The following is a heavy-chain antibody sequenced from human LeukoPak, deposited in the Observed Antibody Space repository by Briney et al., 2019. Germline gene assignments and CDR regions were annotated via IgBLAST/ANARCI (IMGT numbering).Heavy chain of an antibody. J-gene: IGHJ4*02. CDR1: GYSFSDYW. CDR3: AQGVSSDYFEY. V-gene: IGHV5-51*01. D-gene: IGHD3-22*01. Sequence: GESLRISCQGSGYSFSDYWITWVRQVPGSGLEWVGIIYPSDSDTRYSPSFQGQVTISADESINTAYLQWSSLEASDTVMYYCAQGVSSDYFEYWGQGSLVTVSS. CDR2: IYPSDSDT.